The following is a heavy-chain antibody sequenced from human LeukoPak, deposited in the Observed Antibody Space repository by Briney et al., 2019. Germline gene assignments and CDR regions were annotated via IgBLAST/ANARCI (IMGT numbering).Heavy chain of an antibody. CDR1: GYTFIDYY. Sequence: ASVKVSCKASGYTFIDYYIHWVRQAPGQGLEWMGWINPTSGATNSAQKFHCRVTVTSDTSISPDYMELRGLRSHDTAIYYCARATNRGSPANAYVYWGQGTLVTVSS. CDR2: INPTSGAT. D-gene: IGHD3-16*01. V-gene: IGHV1-2*02. J-gene: IGHJ4*02. CDR3: ARATNRGSPANAYVY.